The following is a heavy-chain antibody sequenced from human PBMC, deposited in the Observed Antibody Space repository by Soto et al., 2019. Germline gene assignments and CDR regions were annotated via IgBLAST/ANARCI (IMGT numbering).Heavy chain of an antibody. CDR3: ARWGTTGGFDL. Sequence: QVQLVESGGGVVQPGTSLRLSCAASGFRFKSFVMHWVRQAPGKGLEWVAFTSYDGNNKDYGDSVKGRFTVSRDNSQNTLHVHMDFLRPEDTALYYCARWGTTGGFDLWGQGTLVSVSS. CDR2: TSYDGNNK. D-gene: IGHD3-16*01. J-gene: IGHJ4*02. CDR1: GFRFKSFV. V-gene: IGHV3-30*19.